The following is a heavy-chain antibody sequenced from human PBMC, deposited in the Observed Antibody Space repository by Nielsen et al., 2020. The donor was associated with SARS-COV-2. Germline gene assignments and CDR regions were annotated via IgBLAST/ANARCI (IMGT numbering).Heavy chain of an antibody. CDR1: GGSISRYY. CDR3: ARAPSITIFGVVNNFDY. Sequence: SETLSLTCTVTGGSISRYYWTWIRQPPGKGLEWIGYIHDSGSSQYSPSLKSRVTISVDTSKNQFSLKLSSVTAADTAVYYCARAPSITIFGVVNNFDYWGQGTLVTVSS. V-gene: IGHV4-59*06. J-gene: IGHJ4*02. D-gene: IGHD3-3*01. CDR2: IHDSGSS.